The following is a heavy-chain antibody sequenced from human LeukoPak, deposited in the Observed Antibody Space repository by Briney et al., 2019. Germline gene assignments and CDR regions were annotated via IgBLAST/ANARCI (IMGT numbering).Heavy chain of an antibody. V-gene: IGHV3-30*18. D-gene: IGHD2-2*01. CDR3: AKGGVPVVSPAVN. J-gene: IGHJ4*02. Sequence: GGSLRLSCAVSGLTFSSSWMHWVRQAPGKGLERVAVISYDGSNKYYADSVKGRFTISRDNSKNTLYLQMNSLRAEDTAVYYCAKGGVPVVSPAVNWGQGTLVTVSS. CDR2: ISYDGSNK. CDR1: GLTFSSSW.